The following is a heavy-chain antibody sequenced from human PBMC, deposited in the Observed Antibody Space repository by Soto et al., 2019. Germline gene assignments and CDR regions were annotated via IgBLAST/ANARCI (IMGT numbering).Heavy chain of an antibody. D-gene: IGHD5-12*01. V-gene: IGHV4-30-4*01. CDR1: GGSISSGDYY. CDR2: IYYSGST. J-gene: IGHJ4*02. Sequence: PSETLSLTCTVSGGSISSGDYYWCWIRQPPGKGLEWIGYIYYSGSTYYNPSLKSRVTISVDTSKNQFSLKLSSVTAADTAVYYCARERVATSHFDYWGQGTLVTVSS. CDR3: ARERVATSHFDY.